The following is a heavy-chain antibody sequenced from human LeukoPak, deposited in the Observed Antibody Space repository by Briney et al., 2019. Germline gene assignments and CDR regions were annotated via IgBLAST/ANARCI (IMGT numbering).Heavy chain of an antibody. Sequence: GASVKVSCKASGYTFTSYGISWVRQAPGQGLEWMGWISAYNGNTNYAQKLQGRVTMTTDTSTSTAYMGLRSLRSDDTAVYYCARYDCSSTSCYDLAAFDIWGQGTMVTVSS. J-gene: IGHJ3*02. CDR1: GYTFTSYG. CDR3: ARYDCSSTSCYDLAAFDI. V-gene: IGHV1-18*01. D-gene: IGHD2-2*01. CDR2: ISAYNGNT.